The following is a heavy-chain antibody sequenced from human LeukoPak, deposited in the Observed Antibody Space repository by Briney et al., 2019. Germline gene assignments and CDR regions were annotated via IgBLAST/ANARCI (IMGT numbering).Heavy chain of an antibody. V-gene: IGHV3-74*01. CDR1: GFTFSNYW. CDR3: ARSPSEIGGYYPEYFRH. D-gene: IGHD3-22*01. Sequence: GGSLRLSCAAAGFTFSNYWMHWVRQAPGKGLVWVSRIKSDGRTNYADSVKGRFTISRDNAKNTVSLQMNSLRAEDTGVYYCARSPSEIGGYYPEYFRHWGQGTLVTVSS. CDR2: IKSDGRT. J-gene: IGHJ1*01.